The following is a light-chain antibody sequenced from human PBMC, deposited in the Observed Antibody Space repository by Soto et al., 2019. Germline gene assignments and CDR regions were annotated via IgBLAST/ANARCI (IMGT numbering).Light chain of an antibody. CDR3: QHYDYSTAT. CDR2: GAS. Sequence: EIVLTQSPGTLSLSPGERATLSCRSSQSVSSNLVAWYQQKPGQAPRLFIYGASSRATGIPERFSGSGSGTDFTITISRLEPEDFAVYYCQHYDYSTATFGQGTNVEI. CDR1: QSVSSNL. J-gene: IGKJ1*01. V-gene: IGKV3-20*01.